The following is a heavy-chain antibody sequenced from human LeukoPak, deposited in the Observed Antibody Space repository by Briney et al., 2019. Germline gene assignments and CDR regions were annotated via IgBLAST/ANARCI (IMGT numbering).Heavy chain of an antibody. CDR2: IKSKTDGGIT. Sequence: GGSLRLSCAASGFAFSNAYMSWVRQAPGKGLEWVGRIKSKTDGGITDYAAPVKGRFTMSRDDSKNTLYLQMNSLKTEVTAVYYCTTRGDYVDYWGQGTLVTVSS. D-gene: IGHD3-10*01. V-gene: IGHV3-15*01. J-gene: IGHJ4*02. CDR3: TTRGDYVDY. CDR1: GFAFSNAY.